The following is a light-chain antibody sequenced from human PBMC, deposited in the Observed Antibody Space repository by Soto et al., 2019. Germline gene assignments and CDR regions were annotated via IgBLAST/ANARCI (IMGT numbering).Light chain of an antibody. CDR1: QSVSSN. Sequence: EIVMTQSPATLSVSPGERATLSCRASQSVSSNLAWYHQQPGQLPRLPIYGASTRATGIPARFGGSGSGTEFTLAISSLQSEDLAVYYCQQYNNWAGTFGGGTKVEIK. CDR2: GAS. V-gene: IGKV3-15*01. CDR3: QQYNNWAGT. J-gene: IGKJ4*01.